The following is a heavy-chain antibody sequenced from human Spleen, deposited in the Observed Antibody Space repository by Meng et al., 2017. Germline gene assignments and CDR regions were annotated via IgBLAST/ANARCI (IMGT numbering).Heavy chain of an antibody. CDR2: ILLDIERT. D-gene: IGHD2-15*01. CDR1: GSNFDKYG. CDR3: VKDGDPGGGDH. V-gene: IGHV3-9*01. J-gene: IGHJ4*02. Sequence: GESLKISCVISGSNFDKYGIHWVRQGPGKGLEWVSGILLDIERTGYADSVKSLFTISRDNAKNSVYLQMNSLRVEDTVVYYCVKDGDPGGGDHWGQGTLVTVSS.